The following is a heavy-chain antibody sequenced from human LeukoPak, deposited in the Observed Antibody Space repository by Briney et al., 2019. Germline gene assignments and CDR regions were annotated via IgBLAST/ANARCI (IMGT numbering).Heavy chain of an antibody. Sequence: GGPLRLSCAASGFTFDDYTMHWVRQAPGKGLEWVSLISGDGGSTFYADSVKGRFTISRDNSKISLYLQMNSLRTEDTALYYCAKDMHYDSSGYYYVGFDYWGQGTLVTVSS. V-gene: IGHV3-43*02. CDR2: ISGDGGST. CDR3: AKDMHYDSSGYYYVGFDY. D-gene: IGHD3-22*01. CDR1: GFTFDDYT. J-gene: IGHJ4*02.